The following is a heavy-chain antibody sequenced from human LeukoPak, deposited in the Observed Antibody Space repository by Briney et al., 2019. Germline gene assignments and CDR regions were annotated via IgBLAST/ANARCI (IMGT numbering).Heavy chain of an antibody. CDR3: ARERFTSLYSYGPNWFDP. CDR1: GGTFSSYG. Sequence: GASVKVSCKASGGTFSSYGISWVRQAPGQGLEWMGWISAYNGNTNYAQKFQGRVTMTRDTSTSTACMDLRSLRSDDTAVHYCARERFTSLYSYGPNWFDPWGQGTLVTVSS. D-gene: IGHD5-18*01. J-gene: IGHJ5*02. V-gene: IGHV1-18*01. CDR2: ISAYNGNT.